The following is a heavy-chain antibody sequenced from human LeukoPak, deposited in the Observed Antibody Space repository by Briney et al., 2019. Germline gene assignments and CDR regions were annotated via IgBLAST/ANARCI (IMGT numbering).Heavy chain of an antibody. V-gene: IGHV4-38-2*02. CDR3: ARVEGGGSGSLYFDY. D-gene: IGHD3-10*01. CDR2: IYHSGST. Sequence: PSETLSLTCTVSGYSISSGYYWGWIRQPPGKGLEWIGSIYHSGSTYYNPSLKSRVTISVDTSKNQFSLKLSSVTAADTAVYYCARVEGGGSGSLYFDYWGQGTLVTVSS. J-gene: IGHJ4*02. CDR1: GYSISSGYY.